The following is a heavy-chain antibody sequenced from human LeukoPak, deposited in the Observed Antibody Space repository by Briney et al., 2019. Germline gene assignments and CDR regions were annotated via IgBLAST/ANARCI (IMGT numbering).Heavy chain of an antibody. CDR1: GFTFSSYS. J-gene: IGHJ6*03. Sequence: GGSLRLSCAASGFTFSSYSMNWVRQAPGKGLEWVSDISSSSSTIYYADSVKGRFTISRDNAKNSLYLQMNRLRAEDTAVYSFGRGGSYYYYYYMDVWGKGTTVTVSS. D-gene: IGHD1-26*01. CDR2: ISSSSSTI. CDR3: GRGGSYYYYYYMDV. V-gene: IGHV3-48*01.